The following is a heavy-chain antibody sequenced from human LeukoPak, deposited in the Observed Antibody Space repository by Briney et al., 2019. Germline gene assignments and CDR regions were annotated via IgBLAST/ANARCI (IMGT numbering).Heavy chain of an antibody. J-gene: IGHJ4*02. Sequence: GGSLRLSCTASRFSLSIYAVHWVRQAPGKGLEWVAVISYDGSNKYYADSVKGRFTISRDNSKNTLYLQMNSLRAEDTAVYYCAGENYDSSGYYSASGFDYWGQGTLVTVSS. D-gene: IGHD3-22*01. CDR1: RFSLSIYA. V-gene: IGHV3-30*14. CDR3: AGENYDSSGYYSASGFDY. CDR2: ISYDGSNK.